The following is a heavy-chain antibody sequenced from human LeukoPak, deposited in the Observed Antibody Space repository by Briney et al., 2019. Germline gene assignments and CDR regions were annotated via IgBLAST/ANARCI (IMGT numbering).Heavy chain of an antibody. CDR1: GFTFSTYS. D-gene: IGHD5-24*01. CDR2: ISSSGTTI. CDR3: ARMDRGAYNSPHYFDY. J-gene: IGHJ4*02. Sequence: GGSLRLSCAASGFTFSTYSMNWVRHTPGKGLEWVSYISSSGTTIYYADSVKGRFTISRDNVKNSLYLQMDSLRDEDTAAYYCARMDRGAYNSPHYFDYWGQGTLVTVSS. V-gene: IGHV3-48*02.